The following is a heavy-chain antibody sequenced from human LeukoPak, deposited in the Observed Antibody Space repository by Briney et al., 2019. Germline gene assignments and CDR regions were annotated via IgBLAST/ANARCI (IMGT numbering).Heavy chain of an antibody. V-gene: IGHV1-69*04. Sequence: SVKVSCKASGGTFSSYAISWVRQAPGQGLEWMGRIIPILGIANYAQKFQGRVTITADKSTSTAYMELSSLRSEDTAVYYCARDNGGGISDAFDIWGQGTMVTVSS. J-gene: IGHJ3*02. D-gene: IGHD4-23*01. CDR2: IIPILGIA. CDR1: GGTFSSYA. CDR3: ARDNGGGISDAFDI.